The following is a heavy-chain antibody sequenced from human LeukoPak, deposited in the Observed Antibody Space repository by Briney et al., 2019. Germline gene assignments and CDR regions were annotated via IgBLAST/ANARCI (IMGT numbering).Heavy chain of an antibody. V-gene: IGHV3-33*01. J-gene: IGHJ4*02. D-gene: IGHD2-2*01. Sequence: GGSLRLSCAASGFTFSSYGMHWVRQAPGKGLEWVAVIWYDGSNKYYADSVKGRFTISRDNSKNTLYLQMNSLRAEDTAVYYCTRNIVPAANFDYWGQGTLVTVSS. CDR3: TRNIVPAANFDY. CDR1: GFTFSSYG. CDR2: IWYDGSNK.